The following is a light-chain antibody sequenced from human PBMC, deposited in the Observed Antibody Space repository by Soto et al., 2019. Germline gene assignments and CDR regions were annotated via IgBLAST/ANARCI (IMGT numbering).Light chain of an antibody. CDR2: DAS. V-gene: IGKV1-5*01. CDR3: QQYDSYSWT. Sequence: DLQMTQSPSTLSASAGATVTITCRASQSISTFLAWYQQKPGKAPKLLIFDASSLKSGVPSRFSGSGSGTEFTINISSLQPDDGETYDCQQYDSYSWTFGQGTKVDIK. CDR1: QSISTF. J-gene: IGKJ1*01.